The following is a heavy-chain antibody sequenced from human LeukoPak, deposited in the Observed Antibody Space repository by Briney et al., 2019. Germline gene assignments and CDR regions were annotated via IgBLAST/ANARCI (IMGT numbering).Heavy chain of an antibody. D-gene: IGHD3-22*01. CDR3: ARLDSSATKDWYFDL. Sequence: ASVKVSCKASGYTFTIYYMHWERQAPGQGLEWMGIINPSGGNTRYAQKFQGRVTMTRDTSTSTVYMEVSSMRSEDTAVYYCARLDSSATKDWYFDLWGRGSLVTVSS. J-gene: IGHJ2*01. V-gene: IGHV1-46*01. CDR1: GYTFTIYY. CDR2: INPSGGNT.